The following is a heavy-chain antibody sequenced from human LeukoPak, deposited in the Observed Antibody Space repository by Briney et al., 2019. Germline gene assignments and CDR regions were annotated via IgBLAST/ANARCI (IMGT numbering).Heavy chain of an antibody. J-gene: IGHJ4*02. CDR3: AKRYYYGSGSFDY. D-gene: IGHD3-10*01. CDR1: GFTFSSYS. CDR2: ISSSSSYI. Sequence: GGSLRLSCAASGFTFSSYSMNWVRQAPGKGLEWVSSISSSSSYIYYADSVKGRFTISRDNSKNTLYLQMNSLRAEDTAVYYCAKRYYYGSGSFDYWGQGTLVTVSS. V-gene: IGHV3-21*04.